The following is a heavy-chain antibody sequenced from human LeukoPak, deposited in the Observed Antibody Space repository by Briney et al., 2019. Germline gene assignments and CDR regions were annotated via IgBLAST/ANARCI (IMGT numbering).Heavy chain of an antibody. Sequence: SETLSLTCTVSGGSISSSSYYWGWIRQPPGKGLEWIGNIYYSGSTNYNPSLKSRVTISVDTSKNQFSLKLSSVTAADTAVYYCARVGGIGAAGTIPGPHDYWGQGTLVTVSS. V-gene: IGHV4-39*07. CDR3: ARVGGIGAAGTIPGPHDY. J-gene: IGHJ4*02. CDR2: IYYSGST. D-gene: IGHD6-13*01. CDR1: GGSISSSSYY.